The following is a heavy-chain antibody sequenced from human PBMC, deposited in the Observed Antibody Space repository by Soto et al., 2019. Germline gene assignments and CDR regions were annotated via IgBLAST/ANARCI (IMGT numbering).Heavy chain of an antibody. Sequence: SETLSLTCTVSGGSISSGGYYWSWIRQHPGKGLEWIGYIYYSGSTYYNPSLKSRVTISVDTSKNQFSLKLSSVTAADTAVYYCARGPSKQLGRWFDPWGQGTLVTVSS. J-gene: IGHJ5*02. CDR1: GGSISSGGYY. CDR2: IYYSGST. D-gene: IGHD6-13*01. CDR3: ARGPSKQLGRWFDP. V-gene: IGHV4-31*03.